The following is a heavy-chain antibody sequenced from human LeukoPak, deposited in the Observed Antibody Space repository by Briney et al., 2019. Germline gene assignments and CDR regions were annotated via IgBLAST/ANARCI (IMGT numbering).Heavy chain of an antibody. CDR1: GYTLTNYY. V-gene: IGHV1-46*01. J-gene: IGHJ4*02. D-gene: IGHD3-22*01. CDR3: ARTYDPSGNILLPGGY. Sequence: ASVKVSCKASGYTLTNYYIHWVRQAPGQGLEWMGIINPSGGSTSYTQKFQGRVTMTRDTSTSTVYMELSSLRSEDTAVYYCARTYDPSGNILLPGGYWGQGTLVTVSS. CDR2: INPSGGST.